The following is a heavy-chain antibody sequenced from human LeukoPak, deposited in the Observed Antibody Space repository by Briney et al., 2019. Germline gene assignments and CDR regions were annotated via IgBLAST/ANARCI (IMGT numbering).Heavy chain of an antibody. CDR1: GFTVSSNY. D-gene: IGHD3-3*01. CDR3: ARAPVGFGVVILQSDY. Sequence: PGGSLRLSCAASGFTVSSNYMSWVRQAPGKGLEWVSVIYSGGSTYYADSVKGRFTISRDSSKNTLYLQMNSLRAEDTAVYYCARAPVGFGVVILQSDYWGQGTLVTVSS. V-gene: IGHV3-53*01. J-gene: IGHJ4*02. CDR2: IYSGGST.